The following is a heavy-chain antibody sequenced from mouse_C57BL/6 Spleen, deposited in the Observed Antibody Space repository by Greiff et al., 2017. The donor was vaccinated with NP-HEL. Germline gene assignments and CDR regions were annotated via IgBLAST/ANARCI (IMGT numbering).Heavy chain of an antibody. V-gene: IGHV1-50*01. D-gene: IGHD1-1*01. Sequence: VQLHQPGAELVKPGASVKLSCKASGYTFTSYWMQWVKQRPGQGLEWIGEIDPSDSYTNYNQKFKGKATLTVDTSSSTAYMQLSSLTSEDSAVYYCARASTVVAGGDYWGQGTTLTVSS. CDR3: ARASTVVAGGDY. CDR2: IDPSDSYT. J-gene: IGHJ2*01. CDR1: GYTFTSYW.